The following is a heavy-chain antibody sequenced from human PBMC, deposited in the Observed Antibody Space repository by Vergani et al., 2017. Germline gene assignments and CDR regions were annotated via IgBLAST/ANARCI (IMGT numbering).Heavy chain of an antibody. J-gene: IGHJ6*03. Sequence: VQLVESGGGLVKPGRSLRLSCAASGFTFSSYGMHWVRQAPGKGLEWVAVISYDGSNKYYADSVKGRFTISRDNSKHTLYLQMNSLRAEDTAVYYCARDERGPMDVWGKGTTVTVSS. CDR1: GFTFSSYG. CDR2: ISYDGSNK. CDR3: ARDERGPMDV. D-gene: IGHD1-1*01. V-gene: IGHV3-30*03.